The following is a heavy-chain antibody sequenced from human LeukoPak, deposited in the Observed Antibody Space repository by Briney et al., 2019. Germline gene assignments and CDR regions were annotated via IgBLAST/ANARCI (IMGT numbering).Heavy chain of an antibody. CDR3: AKGRGWEASYYYYYMDV. CDR2: ISSSSSYT. V-gene: IGHV3-21*01. Sequence: GGSLRLSCAASGFTFSSYSMNWVRQAPGKGLEWVSSISSSSSYTYYADSVKGRFTISRDNAKNSLYLQMNSLRAEDTAVYYCAKGRGWEASYYYYYMDVWGKGTTVTISS. J-gene: IGHJ6*03. CDR1: GFTFSSYS. D-gene: IGHD1-26*01.